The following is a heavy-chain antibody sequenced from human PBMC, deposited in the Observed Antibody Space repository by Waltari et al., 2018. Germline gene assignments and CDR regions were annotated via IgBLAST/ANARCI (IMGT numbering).Heavy chain of an antibody. D-gene: IGHD6-19*01. Sequence: QVQLQESGPGLVKPSETLSLTCTVSGGSISSGSYSWSWIRQPAGKGLEWVGRIYTSGSTSYNPSLKSRVTISVDTSKNQFSLKLSSVTAADTAVYYCARVTRYISGWDGMDVWGQGTTVTVSS. CDR1: GGSISSGSYS. V-gene: IGHV4-61*02. CDR3: ARVTRYISGWDGMDV. J-gene: IGHJ6*02. CDR2: IYTSGST.